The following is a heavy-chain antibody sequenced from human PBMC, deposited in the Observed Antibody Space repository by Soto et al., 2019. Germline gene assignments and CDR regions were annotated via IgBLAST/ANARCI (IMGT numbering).Heavy chain of an antibody. CDR3: ARDWLRTAVSYYFHY. CDR2: ISGSGSIL. Sequence: GGSLRLSCTASGFTFSDYYMSWVRLAPGKGLEWISYISGSGSILYYSDSVKGRFTTSRDNAKNSLFLQMNSLRAEDTAVYYCARDWLRTAVSYYFHYWGQGTLVTVS. J-gene: IGHJ4*02. D-gene: IGHD5-18*01. CDR1: GFTFSDYY. V-gene: IGHV3-11*01.